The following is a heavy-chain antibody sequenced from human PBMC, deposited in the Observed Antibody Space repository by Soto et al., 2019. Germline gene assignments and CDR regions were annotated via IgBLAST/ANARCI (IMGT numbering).Heavy chain of an antibody. V-gene: IGHV4-39*01. J-gene: IGHJ3*02. Sequence: QLQLQESGPGLVKPSETLSLTCTVSGGSISSSSYYWGWIRQPPGKGLEWIGSIYYSGSTYYNPSLKSRVTISVDTSKNQFSLKLSSVTAADTAVYYCARWEDSSGWYGAEDAFDIWGQGTMVTVSS. CDR1: GGSISSSSYY. D-gene: IGHD6-19*01. CDR2: IYYSGST. CDR3: ARWEDSSGWYGAEDAFDI.